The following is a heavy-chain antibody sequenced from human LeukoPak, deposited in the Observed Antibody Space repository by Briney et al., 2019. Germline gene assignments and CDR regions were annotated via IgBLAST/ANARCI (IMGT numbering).Heavy chain of an antibody. D-gene: IGHD2-15*01. CDR2: IYYSGST. Sequence: SETLSLTCTVSGFSISSSSYYWGWIRQPPGKGLEWIGSIYYSGSTYYNPSLKSRVTISVDTSKNQFSLRLSSVTAADTAVYYCARVTGYVVEDYFDYWGQGTLVTVSS. CDR1: GFSISSSSYY. J-gene: IGHJ4*02. CDR3: ARVTGYVVEDYFDY. V-gene: IGHV4-39*07.